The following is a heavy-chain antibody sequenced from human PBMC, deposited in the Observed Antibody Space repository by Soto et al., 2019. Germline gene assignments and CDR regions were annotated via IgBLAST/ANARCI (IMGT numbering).Heavy chain of an antibody. CDR3: AHRRARTAGRDDAYDI. CDR2: IYWDYNK. CDR1: GFSLSTNGEG. D-gene: IGHD6-6*01. J-gene: IGHJ3*02. V-gene: IGHV2-5*02. Sequence: QITLKESGPTVVKPTQTLTLTCIFSGFSLSTNGEGVGWIRQSPGKSPEWLALIYWDYNKRYRPSLESRLTTTSEASKTQVVHIMNGMDTVETGTDYCAHRRARTAGRDDAYDIWGQGTMVTISS.